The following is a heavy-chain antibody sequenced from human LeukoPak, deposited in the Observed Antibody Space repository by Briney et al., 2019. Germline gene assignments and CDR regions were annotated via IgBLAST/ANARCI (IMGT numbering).Heavy chain of an antibody. J-gene: IGHJ5*02. CDR3: ARQPGAGWFDP. CDR1: GYTFTGFW. CDR2: INPGDSDT. D-gene: IGHD3-10*01. Sequence: GESLRISCKASGYTFTGFWIAWVRQMPGKGLEWMAIINPGDSDTRYSPSFQGQVTISADKSISTVYLQWGSLKASDTAMYYCARQPGAGWFDPWGQGTLVTVSS. V-gene: IGHV5-51*01.